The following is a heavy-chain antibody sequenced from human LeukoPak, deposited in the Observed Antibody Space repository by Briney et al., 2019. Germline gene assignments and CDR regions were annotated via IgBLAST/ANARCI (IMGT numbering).Heavy chain of an antibody. D-gene: IGHD6-19*01. CDR3: ARGGGAVAVYFDY. CDR1: GYSISSGYY. Sequence: SETPSLTCTVSGYSISSGYYWGWIRQPPGKGLEWIGSIYHSGSTHYNPSLKSRVTISVDMSKNQFSLKLSSVTAADTAVYYCARGGGAVAVYFDYWGQGTLVTVSS. V-gene: IGHV4-38-2*02. CDR2: IYHSGST. J-gene: IGHJ4*02.